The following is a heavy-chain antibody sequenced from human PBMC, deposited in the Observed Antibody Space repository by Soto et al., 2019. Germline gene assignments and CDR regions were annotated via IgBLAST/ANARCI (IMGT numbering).Heavy chain of an antibody. Sequence: SETLSLTCAVSGGSISSGGYSWSWIRQPPGKGLEWIGYIYHSGSTYYNPSLKSRVTISVDRSKNQFSLKLSSVTAADTAVYYCARAGSSSWYSNVNWFDPWGQGTLVPVSS. CDR1: GGSISSGGYS. J-gene: IGHJ5*02. D-gene: IGHD6-13*01. V-gene: IGHV4-30-2*01. CDR2: IYHSGST. CDR3: ARAGSSSWYSNVNWFDP.